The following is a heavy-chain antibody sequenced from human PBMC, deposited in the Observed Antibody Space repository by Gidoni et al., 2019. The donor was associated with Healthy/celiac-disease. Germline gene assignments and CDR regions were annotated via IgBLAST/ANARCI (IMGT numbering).Heavy chain of an antibody. Sequence: EVQLVQSGGVLVQPVRSLRLSCTASGFTFGDYAMSCFRQDPGKGLQWVGLIRSKAYGGTTEYAAYVKGRFTISRDDSKSIAYLQMNSLKTEDTAVYYCAVATIGSYYYGMDVWGQGTTVTVSS. CDR3: AVATIGSYYYGMDV. CDR1: GFTFGDYA. V-gene: IGHV3-49*03. J-gene: IGHJ6*02. CDR2: IRSKAYGGTT. D-gene: IGHD5-12*01.